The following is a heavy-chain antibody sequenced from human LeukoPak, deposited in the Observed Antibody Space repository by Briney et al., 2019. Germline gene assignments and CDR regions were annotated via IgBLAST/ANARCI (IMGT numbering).Heavy chain of an antibody. CDR1: GFTFSSYW. D-gene: IGHD2-21*02. J-gene: IGHJ4*02. Sequence: GGSLRLSCGASGFTFSSYWMHWVRQAPGKGLVWVSRINADGSSTTYADSVKGRFTISRVNAKNTLYLQMNSLEAEDTAVYYCARELRVVTAMPLDYWGQGTLVTVSS. CDR3: ARELRVVTAMPLDY. CDR2: INADGSST. V-gene: IGHV3-74*01.